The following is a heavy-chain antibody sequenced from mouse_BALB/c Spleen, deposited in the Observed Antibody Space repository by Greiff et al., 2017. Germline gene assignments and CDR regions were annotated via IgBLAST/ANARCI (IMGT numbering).Heavy chain of an antibody. CDR3: ARDLLRLSFDY. V-gene: IGHV7-3*02. D-gene: IGHD1-2*01. CDR1: GFTFTDYY. J-gene: IGHJ2*01. Sequence: EVMLVESGGGLVQPGGSLRLSCATSGFTFTDYYMSWVRQPPGKALEWLGFIRNKANGYTTEYSASVKGRFTISRDNSQSILYLQMNTLRAEDSATYCCARDLLRLSFDYWGQGTTLTVSS. CDR2: IRNKANGYTT.